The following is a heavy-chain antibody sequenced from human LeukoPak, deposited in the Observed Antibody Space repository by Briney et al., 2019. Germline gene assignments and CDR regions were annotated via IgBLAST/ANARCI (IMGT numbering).Heavy chain of an antibody. CDR2: INHSGST. J-gene: IGHJ5*02. D-gene: IGHD6-19*01. CDR1: GGSFSGYY. Sequence: SETLSLTCAVYGGSFSGYYWSWIRQPPGKGLEWIGEINHSGSTNYNPSLKSRVTISVDTPKNQFSLKLSSVTAADTAVYYCARGPAAVAPWGQGTLAIVSS. CDR3: ARGPAAVAP. V-gene: IGHV4-34*01.